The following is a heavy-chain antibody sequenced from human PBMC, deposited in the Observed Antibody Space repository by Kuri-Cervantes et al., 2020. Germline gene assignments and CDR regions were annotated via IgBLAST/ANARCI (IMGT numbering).Heavy chain of an antibody. Sequence: GESLKISCAASGFTFSRYAMTWVRQAPGKGLEWVSDIHGGGDAFYADSVRGRFTISRDNSKNTLYLQMDNLRAEDTAVYYCARDTWQQLSDYYYMDVWGKGTTVTVSS. CDR2: IHGGGDA. D-gene: IGHD6-13*01. CDR1: GFTFSRYA. V-gene: IGHV3-23*01. CDR3: ARDTWQQLSDYYYMDV. J-gene: IGHJ6*03.